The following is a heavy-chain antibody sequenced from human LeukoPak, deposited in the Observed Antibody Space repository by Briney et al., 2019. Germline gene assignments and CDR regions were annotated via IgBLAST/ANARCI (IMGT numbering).Heavy chain of an antibody. CDR2: IKQDGSEK. V-gene: IGHV3-7*01. CDR3: ARDRTAMAEGHAFDI. J-gene: IGHJ3*02. CDR1: GFTFSSYA. Sequence: GGSLRLSCAASGFTFSSYAMSWVRQAPGKGLEWVANIKQDGSEKYYVDSVKGRFTISRDNAKNSLYLQMNSLRAEDTAVYYCARDRTAMAEGHAFDIWGQGTMVTVSS. D-gene: IGHD5-18*01.